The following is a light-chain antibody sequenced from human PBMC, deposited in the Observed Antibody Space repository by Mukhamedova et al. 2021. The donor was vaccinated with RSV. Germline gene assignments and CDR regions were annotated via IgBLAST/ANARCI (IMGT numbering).Light chain of an antibody. CDR2: GAS. CDR3: QQSFKSPLT. V-gene: IGKV1-39*01. Sequence: WYQRRVHGQAPRLLIYGASSLQSGVPSRFSGSGSGTDFTLTISSLQPEDFATYYCQQSFKSPLTFGGGTKVEMK. J-gene: IGKJ4*01.